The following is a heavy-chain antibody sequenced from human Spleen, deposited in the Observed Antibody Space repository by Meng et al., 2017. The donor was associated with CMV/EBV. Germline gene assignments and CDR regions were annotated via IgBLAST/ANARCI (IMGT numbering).Heavy chain of an antibody. D-gene: IGHD2-15*01. CDR3: TRDERIAYFDY. Sequence: ASVKVSCKASGYTFAKYYIHWVRQVPGQGLVWMGLINPNGGSATYAQKFQGRVTLTKDTSTSTVYMELSSLKSKDTAVSYCTRDERIAYFDYSGQGTLVTVSS. CDR1: GYTFAKYY. J-gene: IGHJ4*02. CDR2: INPNGGSA. V-gene: IGHV1-46*01.